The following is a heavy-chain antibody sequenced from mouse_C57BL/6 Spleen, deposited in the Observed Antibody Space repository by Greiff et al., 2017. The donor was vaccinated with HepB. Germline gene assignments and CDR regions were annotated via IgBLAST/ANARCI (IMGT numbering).Heavy chain of an antibody. D-gene: IGHD2-14*01. CDR3: ARSGEYDERGAFDY. CDR2: IYPSDSET. CDR1: GYTFTSYW. V-gene: IGHV1-61*01. Sequence: VQLQQSGAELVRPGSSVKLSCKASGYTFTSYWMDWVKQRPGQGLEWIGNIYPSDSETHYNQKFKDKATLTVDKSSSTAYMQLISLTSEDSAVYYVARSGEYDERGAFDYWGQGATLTVSS. J-gene: IGHJ2*01.